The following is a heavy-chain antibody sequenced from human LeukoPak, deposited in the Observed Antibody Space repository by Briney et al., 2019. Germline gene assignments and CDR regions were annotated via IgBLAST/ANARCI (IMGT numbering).Heavy chain of an antibody. V-gene: IGHV3-7*05. CDR1: GFTFSSYW. CDR2: INQDGSEK. Sequence: AGGSLRLSCAASGFTFSSYWVSWVRQAPGKGLEWVANINQDGSEKYYVDCVKGRFTISRDNAKNSLYLQMNSLRAEDTAMYFCARDRFFYDTAGAYYFDYWGQGTLVTVSS. J-gene: IGHJ4*02. D-gene: IGHD2/OR15-2a*01. CDR3: ARDRFFYDTAGAYYFDY.